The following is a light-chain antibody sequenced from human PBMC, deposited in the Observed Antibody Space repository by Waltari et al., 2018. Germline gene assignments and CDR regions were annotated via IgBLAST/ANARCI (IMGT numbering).Light chain of an antibody. J-gene: IGLJ2*01. Sequence: WFQEQPVQAPLVVIYKDSGRPSGIPERFSGSSSGTTVTLTVSGAQVDDEADYYCYSAADNSLVFGGGTKLTVL. CDR2: KDS. CDR3: YSAADNSLV. V-gene: IGLV3-27*01.